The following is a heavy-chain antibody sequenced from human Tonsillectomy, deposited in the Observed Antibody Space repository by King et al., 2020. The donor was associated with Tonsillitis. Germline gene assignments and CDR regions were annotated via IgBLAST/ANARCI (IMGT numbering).Heavy chain of an antibody. CDR3: ARHGEHLGQLYYYTMDV. CDR1: GYSFTSYW. Sequence: VQLVESGAEVKKPGESLRISCKASGYSFTSYWITWVRQMPGKGLEWMGRIAPSDSYTNYSPSFQGHVTISTDKSISTAYLQWSSLKASDTAMYYCARHGEHLGQLYYYTMDVWGQGTTVTVSS. V-gene: IGHV5-10-1*03. D-gene: IGHD1-26*01. J-gene: IGHJ6*02. CDR2: IAPSDSYT.